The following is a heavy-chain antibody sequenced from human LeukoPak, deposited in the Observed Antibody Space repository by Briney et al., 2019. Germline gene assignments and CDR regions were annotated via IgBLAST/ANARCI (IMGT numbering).Heavy chain of an antibody. CDR2: IYSGGST. D-gene: IGHD3-16*01. CDR1: GFTFSSYA. J-gene: IGHJ6*02. Sequence: GGSLRLSCAASGFTFSSYAMSWVRQAPGKGLEWVSVIYSGGSTYYADSVKGRFTISRDTSKNTLYLQMSSLRVEDTAVYFCARDDPVGQSSLDVWGQGTTVTVSS. CDR3: ARDDPVGQSSLDV. V-gene: IGHV3-23*03.